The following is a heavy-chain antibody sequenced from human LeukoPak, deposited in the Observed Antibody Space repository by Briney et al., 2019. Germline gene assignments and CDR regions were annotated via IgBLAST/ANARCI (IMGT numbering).Heavy chain of an antibody. Sequence: PGGSLRLSCAASGFTFSSYSMNWVRQAPGKGLEWVSSISSSSSYIYYADSVKGRFTISRDNAKNSLYLQMNSLRAEDTAVYYCARDRVLVSGSGVYYYGMDVWGQGTTVTVSS. CDR2: ISSSSSYI. D-gene: IGHD3-10*01. V-gene: IGHV3-21*04. CDR1: GFTFSSYS. J-gene: IGHJ6*02. CDR3: ARDRVLVSGSGVYYYGMDV.